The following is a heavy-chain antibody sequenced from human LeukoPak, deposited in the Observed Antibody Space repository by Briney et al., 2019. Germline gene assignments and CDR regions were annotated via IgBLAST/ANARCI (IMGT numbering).Heavy chain of an antibody. V-gene: IGHV4-61*02. Sequence: NPSQTLSLTRTVSGGSISSGSYYWRWIRQPAGKGLEWIGRIYTSGSTNYNPSLKSRVTISVDTSKNQFSLKLSSVTAADTAVYYCARDPEASWYSSSYYGMDVWGQGTTVTVSS. CDR2: IYTSGST. CDR1: GGSISSGSYY. J-gene: IGHJ6*02. D-gene: IGHD6-6*01. CDR3: ARDPEASWYSSSYYGMDV.